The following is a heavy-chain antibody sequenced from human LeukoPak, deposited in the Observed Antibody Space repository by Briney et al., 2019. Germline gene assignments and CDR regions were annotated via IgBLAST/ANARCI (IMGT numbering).Heavy chain of an antibody. CDR2: ISSSSTTI. J-gene: IGHJ3*02. CDR1: GFTFSSYS. V-gene: IGHV3-48*01. D-gene: IGHD3-22*01. CDR3: ARGRNYYDSSDYYEGDAFDI. Sequence: GGSLRLSCAASGFTFSSYSMMWVRQAPGKGLEWVSYISSSSTTIHYADSVKGRFTISRDNAKNSVYLQMNSLRAEDTAVYYCARGRNYYDSSDYYEGDAFDIWGQGTMVTVSS.